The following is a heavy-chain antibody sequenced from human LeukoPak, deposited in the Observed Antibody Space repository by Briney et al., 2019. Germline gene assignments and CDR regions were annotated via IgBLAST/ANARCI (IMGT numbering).Heavy chain of an antibody. CDR2: IKQDGSEK. Sequence: GGSLRLSCAASGFTFSSYWMSWVRQAPGKGLEWVANIKQDGSEKYYVDSVKGRFTISRDNTRNSLYLQMNSLRAEDTAVYYCARHMERWRQFTHSLDYWGQGTLVTVSS. CDR3: ARHMERWRQFTHSLDY. CDR1: GFTFSSYW. J-gene: IGHJ4*02. V-gene: IGHV3-7*01. D-gene: IGHD5-24*01.